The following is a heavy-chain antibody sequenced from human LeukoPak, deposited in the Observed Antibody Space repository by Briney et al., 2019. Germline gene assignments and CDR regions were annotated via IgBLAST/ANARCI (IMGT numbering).Heavy chain of an antibody. D-gene: IGHD4-17*01. V-gene: IGHV4-59*01. CDR1: GGSISSYH. CDR2: IYYSGST. CDR3: ARVTPDYGDYLDY. Sequence: PSETLSLTCTVSGGSISSYHWSWIRQPPGKGLEWIGYIYYSGSTNYNPSLKSRVTISVDTSKNQFSLKLSSVTAADTAVYYCARVTPDYGDYLDYWGQGTLVTVSS. J-gene: IGHJ4*02.